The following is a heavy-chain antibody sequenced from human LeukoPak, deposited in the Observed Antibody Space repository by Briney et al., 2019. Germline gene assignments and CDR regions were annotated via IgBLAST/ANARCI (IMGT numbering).Heavy chain of an antibody. Sequence: SETLSLTCTVSGGSISSNDYYWSWIRQPPGKGLEWIGYIYYSGSTYYNPSLKSRLTISADTSKNQFSLKLRSVTAADTAVYYCARETHDPTLVRGVVDYWGRGTLVTVSS. V-gene: IGHV4-30-4*01. CDR2: IYYSGST. D-gene: IGHD3-10*01. CDR3: ARETHDPTLVRGVVDY. CDR1: GGSISSNDYY. J-gene: IGHJ4*02.